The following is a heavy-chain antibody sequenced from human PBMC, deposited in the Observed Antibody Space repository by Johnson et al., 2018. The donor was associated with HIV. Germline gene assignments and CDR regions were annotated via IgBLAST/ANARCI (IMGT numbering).Heavy chain of an antibody. CDR2: IYTGDST. CDR3: ARDRAWGDNVVVAAYGAFDI. J-gene: IGHJ3*02. CDR1: GFSVSSNH. D-gene: IGHD2-15*01. V-gene: IGHV3-66*01. Sequence: VQLVESGGGLVQPGGSLRLSCAASGFSVSSNHMTWVRQAPGKGLEWVSVIYTGDSTYYADSVRGRFTVSRDNSKNTLYLQMNSLRAEDTTVYYCARDRAWGDNVVVAAYGAFDIWGQGTMVTVSS.